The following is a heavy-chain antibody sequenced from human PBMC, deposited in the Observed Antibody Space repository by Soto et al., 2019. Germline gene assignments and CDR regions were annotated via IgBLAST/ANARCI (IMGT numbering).Heavy chain of an antibody. CDR1: GQSFSGHT. J-gene: IGHJ4*02. D-gene: IGHD2-2*01. CDR3: ARGSGIAVIPGELEDVHYDY. Sequence: QVQLQQWGAGLLKPSETLSLTCAVYGQSFSGHTWSCIRQSPGKGLEWIGEISQSGSTYYNPSLKTRVTIAADTSKNQFSLTLNSVTAAETGVFYCARGSGIAVIPGELEDVHYDYWGQGTLVSVSS. V-gene: IGHV4-34*01. CDR2: ISQSGST.